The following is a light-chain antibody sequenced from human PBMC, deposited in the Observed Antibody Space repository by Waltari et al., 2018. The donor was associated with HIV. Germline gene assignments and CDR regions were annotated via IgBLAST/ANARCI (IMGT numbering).Light chain of an antibody. J-gene: IGLJ2*01. CDR3: AAWDDSLNGRVV. Sequence: QSVLTQQPPSSGTPEQPVTLPCSRSRSHPGSATQHWAQQLPGTAPKLLIYSNNQRPSGVPDRFSGSKSGTSASLAISGLQSEDEADYYCAAWDDSLNGRVVFGGGTKLTVL. CDR2: SNN. V-gene: IGLV1-44*01. CDR1: RSHPGSAT.